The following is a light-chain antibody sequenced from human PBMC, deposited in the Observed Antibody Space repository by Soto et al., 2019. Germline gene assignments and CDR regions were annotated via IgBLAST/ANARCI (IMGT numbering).Light chain of an antibody. V-gene: IGLV1-40*01. J-gene: IGLJ1*01. CDR1: NSNIGAGYD. CDR2: GDS. CDR3: QSNDNVLSGSDV. Sequence: QSILTQPPSVSRAPGQRVTISCTGSNSNIGAGYDVNWYQQLPDTAPKLLIFGDSNRPSGVPDRFSGSKSVTSASLVITGLQADDEADYYCQSNDNVLSGSDVCGNGTKVTV.